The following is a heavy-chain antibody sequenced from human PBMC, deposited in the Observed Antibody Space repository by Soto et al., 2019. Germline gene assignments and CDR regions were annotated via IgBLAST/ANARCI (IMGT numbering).Heavy chain of an antibody. V-gene: IGHV4-4*02. CDR1: GGSISSNKW. CDR3: ARDDHIVVVPTSLGAMDV. Sequence: QVQLQESGPGLVKPSETLSLTCAVYGGSISSNKWWRWVRQPPGKGLEWIGEIYHSGSTNYSPSLKSRVTISLDKSKNQFSLKLTSVTAADSAVYYCARDDHIVVVPTSLGAMDVWGQGTTVTVSS. J-gene: IGHJ6*02. CDR2: IYHSGST. D-gene: IGHD2-2*01.